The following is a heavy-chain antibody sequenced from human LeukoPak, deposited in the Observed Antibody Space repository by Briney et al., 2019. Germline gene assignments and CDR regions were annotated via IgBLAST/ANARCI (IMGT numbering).Heavy chain of an antibody. CDR2: ISYDGTNK. CDR1: GFTFSSYG. Sequence: PGGSLRLSCVASGFTFSSYGMHWVRQAPGKGLEWVAVISYDGTNKYYADSVKGRFTISRDNTKNTLYLQMNSLRAEDTAVYYCAKALTVTYAFDIWGQGTVVTVSS. CDR3: AKALTVTYAFDI. D-gene: IGHD4-17*01. V-gene: IGHV3-30*18. J-gene: IGHJ3*02.